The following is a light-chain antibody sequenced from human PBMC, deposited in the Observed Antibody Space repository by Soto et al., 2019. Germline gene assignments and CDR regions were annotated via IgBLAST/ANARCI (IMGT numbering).Light chain of an antibody. CDR3: SSYTRSSTSYV. CDR1: SSDVGGYNY. CDR2: EVS. V-gene: IGLV2-14*01. J-gene: IGLJ1*01. Sequence: GRTQPASVSGSPGQSITISCTGTSSDVGGYNYVSWYQQHPGKAPKLTIYEVSNRPSRVSNRFSGSKSGNTASLTISGLQAEAEADYYCSSYTRSSTSYVFGTVTKVTV.